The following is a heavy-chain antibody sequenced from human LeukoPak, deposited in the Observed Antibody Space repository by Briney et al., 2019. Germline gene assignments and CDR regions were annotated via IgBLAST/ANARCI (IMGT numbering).Heavy chain of an antibody. J-gene: IGHJ4*02. Sequence: PGGSLRLSCAASGFTFSSYSMNWVRQAPGKGLEWVSYISSSSSTIYYADSVKGRFTISRDNAKNSLYLQMNSLRAEDTAVYYCARVGHLVRWGAARPDIVYWGQGTLVTVSS. CDR3: ARVGHLVRWGAARPDIVY. D-gene: IGHD6-6*01. CDR1: GFTFSSYS. CDR2: ISSSSSTI. V-gene: IGHV3-48*01.